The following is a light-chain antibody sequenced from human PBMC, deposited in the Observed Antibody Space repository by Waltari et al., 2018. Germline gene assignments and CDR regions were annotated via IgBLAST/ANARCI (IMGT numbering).Light chain of an antibody. V-gene: IGKV1-33*01. J-gene: IGKJ2*01. CDR2: GAS. CDR1: QDVTTS. CDR3: QHYHTLPYT. Sequence: DIQMTQSPSSLSAAVGDRGTITCQTTQDVTTSLRWFQQKPGKAPQRLIYGASTLQSGVPSRFSGSGSGPSFSFTIASLQPEDSATYYCQHYHTLPYTFGRGTKLQIK.